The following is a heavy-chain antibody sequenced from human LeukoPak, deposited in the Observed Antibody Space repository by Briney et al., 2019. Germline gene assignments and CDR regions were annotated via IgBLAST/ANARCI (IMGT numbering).Heavy chain of an antibody. CDR3: ARDKYYYDTSGGGYYFDY. CDR2: IRYDGSNK. CDR1: GFTFSSYG. V-gene: IGHV3-30*02. Sequence: GGSLRLSCAASGFTFSSYGMHWVRQAPGKGLEWVAFIRYDGSNKYYADSVKGRFTISRDNAKNSLFLQMNSLRAEDTAVHYCARDKYYYDTSGGGYYFDYWGQGTLVTVSS. D-gene: IGHD3-22*01. J-gene: IGHJ4*02.